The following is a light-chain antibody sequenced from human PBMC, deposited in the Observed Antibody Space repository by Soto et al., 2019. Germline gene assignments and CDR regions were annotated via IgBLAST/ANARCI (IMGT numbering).Light chain of an antibody. J-gene: IGKJ1*01. CDR1: QSVDGY. CDR2: GAS. CDR3: QQYGSSPGT. Sequence: EVVMTQSPGTLSVSLGESATLSCRASQSVDGYLAWYQQKPGQAPRLLIYGASSGATGIPDRFSGSGSGTDFTLTISRLEPEDFAVYYCQQYGSSPGTFGQGTKVDIK. V-gene: IGKV3-20*01.